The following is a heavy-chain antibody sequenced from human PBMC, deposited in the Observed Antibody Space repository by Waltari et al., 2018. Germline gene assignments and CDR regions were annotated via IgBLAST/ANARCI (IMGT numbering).Heavy chain of an antibody. V-gene: IGHV4-34*01. CDR3: ARLGYTGREGY. CDR1: GGSFSGYY. J-gene: IGHJ4*02. Sequence: QVQLQQWGAGLLKPSETLSLTCAVYGGSFSGYYWSWIRQPPGKGLEWIGEINHSGSTNYNPSLKSRVTISVDTSKNQFSLKLSSVSAADTAVYYCARLGYTGREGYWGQGTLVTVSS. D-gene: IGHD5-12*01. CDR2: INHSGST.